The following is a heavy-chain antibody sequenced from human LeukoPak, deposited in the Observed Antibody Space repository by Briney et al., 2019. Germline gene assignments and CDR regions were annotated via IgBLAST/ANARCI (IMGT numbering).Heavy chain of an antibody. D-gene: IGHD3-16*01. CDR2: INPNSGGT. V-gene: IGHV1-2*02. J-gene: IGHJ4*02. Sequence: ASVKVSCKASGYTFTGYYMHWVRQAPGQGLEWMGWINPNSGGTNYAQKFQGRVTMTRDTSISTAYMELSRLRSDDTAVYYCAREGRGGSAGVDFDYWGQGTLVTVSS. CDR1: GYTFTGYY. CDR3: AREGRGGSAGVDFDY.